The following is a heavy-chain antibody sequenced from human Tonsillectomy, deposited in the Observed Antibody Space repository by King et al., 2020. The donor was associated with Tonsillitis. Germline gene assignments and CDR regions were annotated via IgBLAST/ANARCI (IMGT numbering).Heavy chain of an antibody. CDR1: GFTFRSHP. Sequence: VQLVESGGGVVQPGRSLRLSCAASGFTFRSHPMHWVRQAPGKGLEWVAVISYDGDNKYSAGSVKGRFTISRDKSKNTLYLQMNSLRPEDTAVYYCARDLYYYGSGTYGFDYWGQGTLVTVSS. CDR3: ARDLYYYGSGTYGFDY. J-gene: IGHJ4*02. V-gene: IGHV3-30-3*01. D-gene: IGHD3-10*01. CDR2: ISYDGDNK.